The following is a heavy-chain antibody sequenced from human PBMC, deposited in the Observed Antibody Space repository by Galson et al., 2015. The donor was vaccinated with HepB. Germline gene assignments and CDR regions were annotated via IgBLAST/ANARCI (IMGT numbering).Heavy chain of an antibody. CDR3: ARDRWLQLSSGYAFDI. CDR2: ISAYNGNT. D-gene: IGHD5-24*01. Sequence: SVKVSCKASGYTFTSYGISWVRQAPGQGLEWMGWISAYNGNTNYAQKLQGRVTMTTDTSTSTAYMELRSLRSDDTAVYYCARDRWLQLSSGYAFDIWGQGTMVTVSS. J-gene: IGHJ3*02. CDR1: GYTFTSYG. V-gene: IGHV1-18*01.